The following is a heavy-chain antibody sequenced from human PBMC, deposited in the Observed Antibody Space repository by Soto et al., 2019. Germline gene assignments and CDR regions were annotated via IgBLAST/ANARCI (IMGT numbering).Heavy chain of an antibody. CDR3: AKDYGDDYVWDSYRDNNSCGR. V-gene: IGHV3-23*01. D-gene: IGHD3-16*02. Sequence: GGTMRLSCSASGFTFKSYAVSWVRQAPGKGLEWVSAISGSGGSTYYADSVRGRFTISRDNSKNTLYLQMNSLRAEDTAVYYCAKDYGDDYVWDSYRDNNSCGRWGKGSLFTVPS. CDR1: GFTFKSYA. J-gene: IGHJ5*02. CDR2: ISGSGGST.